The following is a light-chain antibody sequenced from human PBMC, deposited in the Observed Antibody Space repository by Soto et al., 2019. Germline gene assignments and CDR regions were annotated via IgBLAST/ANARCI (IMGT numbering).Light chain of an antibody. Sequence: DIVLTQSPGNLSLSPGERATLSCRASQSVSRSYLAWYQQKPGQAPRILIYGASSRATGIPDRFSGSGSGTDFTLTISRLEPEDFAEYYCQQYGSSSYAFGQGTKLEIK. CDR1: QSVSRSY. J-gene: IGKJ2*01. V-gene: IGKV3-20*01. CDR3: QQYGSSSYA. CDR2: GAS.